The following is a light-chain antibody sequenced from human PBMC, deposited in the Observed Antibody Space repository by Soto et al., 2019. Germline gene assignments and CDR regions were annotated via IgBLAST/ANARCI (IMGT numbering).Light chain of an antibody. Sequence: EIVLTQSPATLSLSPGERATLSCRASQSVSSYLTWYQQKPGQAPRLLIYDASHRATGIPARFGGSWSGTVFTLTISGLEPEDFAVYYCLQRNDWPWTFGQGTRVEIK. J-gene: IGKJ1*01. CDR1: QSVSSY. V-gene: IGKV3-11*01. CDR2: DAS. CDR3: LQRNDWPWT.